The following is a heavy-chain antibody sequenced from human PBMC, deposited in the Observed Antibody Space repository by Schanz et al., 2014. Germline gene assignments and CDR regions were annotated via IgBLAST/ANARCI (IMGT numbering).Heavy chain of an antibody. CDR3: ARPPHDSSGYYPFDY. CDR2: ISGSGAST. CDR1: GFTFSGNA. V-gene: IGHV3-21*04. D-gene: IGHD3-22*01. J-gene: IGHJ4*02. Sequence: VHLMESGGGVVQPGRSLRLSCAASGFTFSGNAMHWVRQAPGKGLEWVSGISGSGASTYYADSVKGRFTISRDNAKNSLYLQMNSLRAEDTAVYYCARPPHDSSGYYPFDYWGQGTLVTVSS.